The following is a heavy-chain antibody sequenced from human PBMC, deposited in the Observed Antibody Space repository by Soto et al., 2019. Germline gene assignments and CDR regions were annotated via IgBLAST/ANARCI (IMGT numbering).Heavy chain of an antibody. J-gene: IGHJ5*02. CDR3: ARDDSAYYKS. D-gene: IGHD3-10*01. Sequence: SETLSLTCTISGGSISTYYWNWIRQPPGKGLEWIGYIYHSGTTSYSPSLKSRVTMSVDTSKNEFSLKLTSVTPADTAVYYCARDDSAYYKSWGQGKLVTVSS. CDR2: IYHSGTT. CDR1: GGSISTYY. V-gene: IGHV4-59*13.